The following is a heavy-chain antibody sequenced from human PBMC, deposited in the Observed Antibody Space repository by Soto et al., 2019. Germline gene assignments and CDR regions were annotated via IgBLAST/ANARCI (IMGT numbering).Heavy chain of an antibody. CDR3: ARDQYYYDSSGYYFGSWFDP. Sequence: PGGSLRLSCAASGFTFSDYYMSWIRQAPGKGLEWVSYISSSGSTIYYADSVKGRFTISRDNAKSSLYLQMNSLRAEDTAVYYCARDQYYYDSSGYYFGSWFDPWGQGTLVTVSS. CDR1: GFTFSDYY. D-gene: IGHD3-22*01. J-gene: IGHJ5*02. CDR2: ISSSGSTI. V-gene: IGHV3-11*01.